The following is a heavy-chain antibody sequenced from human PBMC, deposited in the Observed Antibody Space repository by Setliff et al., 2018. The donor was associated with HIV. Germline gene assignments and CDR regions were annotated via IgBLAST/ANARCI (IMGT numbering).Heavy chain of an antibody. CDR2: IYNNGNT. D-gene: IGHD3-16*01. CDR3: ARDRRPVWGMDF. J-gene: IGHJ6*02. CDR1: GFTVSGSY. V-gene: IGHV3-66*03. Sequence: GGSLRLSCEASGFTVSGSYINWVRQDPGKGLEWVAVIYNNGNTYYADSVKGRFTISRDASKNTLYLHMNSLSAEDTALYYCARDRRPVWGMDFWGQGTTVTVSS.